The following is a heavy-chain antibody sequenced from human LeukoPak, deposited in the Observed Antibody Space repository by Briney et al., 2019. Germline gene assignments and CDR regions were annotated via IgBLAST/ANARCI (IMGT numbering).Heavy chain of an antibody. Sequence: PGGSLRLSCAASGFIFSNYALMWVRQAPGKGLVWVSSITGRGDETFYADSVKGRFSLSRDNSKNMLYLQMYSLGAEDTAIYYCAKGAAAGLVDWFDPWGQGTLVTVSS. J-gene: IGHJ5*02. CDR2: ITGRGDET. D-gene: IGHD6-13*01. V-gene: IGHV3-23*01. CDR1: GFIFSNYA. CDR3: AKGAAAGLVDWFDP.